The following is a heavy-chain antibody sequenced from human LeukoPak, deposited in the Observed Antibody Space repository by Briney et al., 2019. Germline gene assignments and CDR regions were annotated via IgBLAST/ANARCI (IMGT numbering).Heavy chain of an antibody. CDR1: GASISSYY. CDR2: IYYNGSP. D-gene: IGHD6-13*01. V-gene: IGHV4-59*01. Sequence: SETLPLTCTVSGASISSYYWSWIRQPPGKGLEWIGYIYYNGSPNYNPSLKSRVTMSLDTSENQFSLKLTSVTAADTAVYYCARCRGYSSSWARTFDIWGQGTMVTVSS. J-gene: IGHJ3*02. CDR3: ARCRGYSSSWARTFDI.